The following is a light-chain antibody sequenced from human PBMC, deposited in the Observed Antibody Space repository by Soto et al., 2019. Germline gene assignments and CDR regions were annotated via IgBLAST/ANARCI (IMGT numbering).Light chain of an antibody. CDR2: GAS. J-gene: IGKJ1*01. V-gene: IGKV3-15*01. Sequence: EIVMTQSPATLSVSPGERATLSCRASQSVSSNLAWYQQKPGQAPRLLIYGASTRATGIPARFSGSGSGTEFTLTISDVQPEDFAVYYCHQRQSWPRTIGQGTKVDI. CDR1: QSVSSN. CDR3: HQRQSWPRT.